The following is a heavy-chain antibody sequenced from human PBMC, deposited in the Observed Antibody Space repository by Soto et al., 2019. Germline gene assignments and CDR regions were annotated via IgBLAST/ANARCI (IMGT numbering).Heavy chain of an antibody. CDR2: IYSGGST. CDR3: AKRGDCSSTSCSIGGHWFDP. J-gene: IGHJ5*02. Sequence: GGSLRLSCAASGFTVSSNYMSWVRQAPGKGLEWVSVIYSGGSTYYADSVKGRFTISRDNSKNTLYLQMNSLRAEDTAVYYWAKRGDCSSTSCSIGGHWFDPWGQGTLVTVSS. D-gene: IGHD2-2*01. CDR1: GFTVSSNY. V-gene: IGHV3-53*01.